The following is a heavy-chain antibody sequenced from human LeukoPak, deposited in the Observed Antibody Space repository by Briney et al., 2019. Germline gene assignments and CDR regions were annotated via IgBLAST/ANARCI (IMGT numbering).Heavy chain of an antibody. Sequence: ASVKASCKASGYTFTGYYMHWVRQAPGQGLEWMGWINPNSGGTNYAQKFQGRVTMTRDTSISTACMELSRLRSDDTAVYYCARSDLLLWFGYWGQGTLVTVSS. CDR1: GYTFTGYY. J-gene: IGHJ4*02. V-gene: IGHV1-2*02. CDR3: ARSDLLLWFGY. CDR2: INPNSGGT. D-gene: IGHD3-10*01.